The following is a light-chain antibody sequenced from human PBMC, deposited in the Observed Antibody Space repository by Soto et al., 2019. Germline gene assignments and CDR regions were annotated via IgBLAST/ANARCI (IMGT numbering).Light chain of an antibody. CDR3: SSYAGSSSYV. CDR1: SSDVGGYNY. CDR2: EVS. V-gene: IGLV2-8*01. Sequence: QSALTQPPSASGSPGQSVTISCTGTSSDVGGYNYVSWYQQHPGKAPKLMIYEVSKRPSGVPDRFSGSKSGNTASLTVSGLQAEDEADYYGSSYAGSSSYVFGTGTRLTVL. J-gene: IGLJ1*01.